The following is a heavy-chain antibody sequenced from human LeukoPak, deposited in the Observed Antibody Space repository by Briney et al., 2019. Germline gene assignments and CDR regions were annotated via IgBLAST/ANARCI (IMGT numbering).Heavy chain of an antibody. J-gene: IGHJ4*02. CDR3: ARQAAGVVY. V-gene: IGHV3-64*02. D-gene: IGHD6-13*01. CDR1: GFTFSTFA. CDR2: ISRNGGST. Sequence: GGSLRPACAASGFTFSTFAMQWVRQAPGKGLEYVSGISRNGGSTYYADSVKGRFTISRDNSKNTLYLQMGSLRAEDMAVYYCARQAAGVVYWGQGTLVTVYS.